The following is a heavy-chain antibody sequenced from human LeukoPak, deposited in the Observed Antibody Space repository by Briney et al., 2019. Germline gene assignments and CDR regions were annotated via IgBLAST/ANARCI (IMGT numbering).Heavy chain of an antibody. Sequence: SETLSLTCTVSGGSISSYYWSWIRQPPGKGLEWIGYIYYSGSTNYNPSLKSRVTISVDTSKNQFSLKLSSVTAADTAVYYCARREVVVVPQRINWFDPWGQGTLVTVSS. V-gene: IGHV4-59*01. J-gene: IGHJ5*02. CDR3: ARREVVVVPQRINWFDP. CDR1: GGSISSYY. D-gene: IGHD2-2*01. CDR2: IYYSGST.